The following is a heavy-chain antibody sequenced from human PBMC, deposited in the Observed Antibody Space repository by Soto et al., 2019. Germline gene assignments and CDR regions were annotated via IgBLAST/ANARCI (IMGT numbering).Heavy chain of an antibody. CDR1: GFTFSMYW. Sequence: PGGSLRLSCAASGFTFSMYWMHWVRQVPGKGPEWVSRINDDGISTNYADSVKGRFTISRDNAKNTLYLQMNALRVEDTAVYYCTRGPRSTSTGTGAIWGQGTLVTVSS. J-gene: IGHJ4*02. D-gene: IGHD1-1*01. CDR3: TRGPRSTSTGTGAI. CDR2: INDDGIST. V-gene: IGHV3-74*01.